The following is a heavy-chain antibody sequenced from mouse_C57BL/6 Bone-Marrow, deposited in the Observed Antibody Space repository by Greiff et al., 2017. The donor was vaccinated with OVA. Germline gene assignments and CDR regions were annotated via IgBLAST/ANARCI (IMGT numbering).Heavy chain of an antibody. D-gene: IGHD1-1*01. V-gene: IGHV1-64*01. Sequence: QVQLQQPGAELVKPGASVKLSCKASGYTFTSYWMHWVKQRPGPGLEWIGMIHPNSGSTNYNEKFKSKATLTVDKSSSTAYMQLSSLTSEDSAVYYCARLRRYYYAMDDWGQGTSVTVSS. J-gene: IGHJ4*01. CDR1: GYTFTSYW. CDR3: ARLRRYYYAMDD. CDR2: IHPNSGST.